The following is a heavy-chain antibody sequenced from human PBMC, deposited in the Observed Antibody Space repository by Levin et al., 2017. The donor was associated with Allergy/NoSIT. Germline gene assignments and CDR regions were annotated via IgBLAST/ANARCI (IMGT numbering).Heavy chain of an antibody. CDR1: GGSVSSGSYY. Sequence: GSLRLSCTVSGGSVSSGSYYWSWIRQPPGKGLEWIGYIYYSGSTNYNPSLKSRVTISVDTSTNQSSRKLSSVTAADTAVYYCARNVDGGNAYNRFDPWGQGTLVTVSS. CDR2: IYYSGST. CDR3: ARNVDGGNAYNRFDP. V-gene: IGHV4-61*01. D-gene: IGHD4-23*01. J-gene: IGHJ5*02.